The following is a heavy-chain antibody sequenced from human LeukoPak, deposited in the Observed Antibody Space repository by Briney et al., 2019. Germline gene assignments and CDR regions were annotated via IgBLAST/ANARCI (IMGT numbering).Heavy chain of an antibody. J-gene: IGHJ5*02. CDR1: GFTFSSYW. D-gene: IGHD1-26*01. Sequence: PGGSLRLSCAAFGFTFSSYWMSWVRQAPGKGLEWAANIKQDGSEKYYVDSVKGRFTISRDNAKNSLYLQMNSLRAEDTAVYYCARSGRRWELHNWFDPWGQGTLVTVSS. CDR3: ARSGRRWELHNWFDP. CDR2: IKQDGSEK. V-gene: IGHV3-7*01.